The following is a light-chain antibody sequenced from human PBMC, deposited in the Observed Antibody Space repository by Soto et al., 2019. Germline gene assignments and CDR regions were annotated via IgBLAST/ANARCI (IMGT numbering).Light chain of an antibody. CDR2: DAS. V-gene: IGKV3-15*01. CDR1: QSVRTN. J-gene: IGKJ1*01. CDR3: QQYNDWPQT. Sequence: ETVMTQSPATLSVSPGERATLSCRASQSVRTNLAWYQHKPGQAPRLLIYDASTRVTGTPARFSGSGSGTEFTLTISSLQSEDFAVYYCQQYNDWPQTFGQGTKVDTK.